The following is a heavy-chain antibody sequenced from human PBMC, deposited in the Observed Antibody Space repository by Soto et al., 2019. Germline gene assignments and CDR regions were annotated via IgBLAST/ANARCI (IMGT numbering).Heavy chain of an antibody. J-gene: IGHJ4*02. CDR3: ARMSRTVNY. Sequence: SETLSLTCTVSGGSITSSSYFFICIRQSPGRGLEYIGYTYYNGRTNYNPSLQSRVTISVDTSTSKFSLNLTSVTAGDTAVYYCARMSRTVNYWGQGTPVTVSS. CDR1: GGSITSSSYF. V-gene: IGHV4-61*01. D-gene: IGHD4-17*01. CDR2: TYYNGRT.